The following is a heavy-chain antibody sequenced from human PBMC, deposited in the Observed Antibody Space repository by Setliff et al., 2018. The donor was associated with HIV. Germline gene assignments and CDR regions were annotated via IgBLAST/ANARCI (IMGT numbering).Heavy chain of an antibody. CDR1: GFTFSSYG. CDR3: ARDPPGSGFHLDY. CDR2: ISGLGGGTI. J-gene: IGHJ4*02. D-gene: IGHD5-12*01. V-gene: IGHV3-48*01. Sequence: PGGSLRLSCAASGFTFSSYGMHWVRQAPGKGLEWVSYISGLGGGTIYYADSVKGRFTISRDNSKNTTYLQMNTLRVEDTAVYYCARDPPGSGFHLDYWGQGTPVTVSS.